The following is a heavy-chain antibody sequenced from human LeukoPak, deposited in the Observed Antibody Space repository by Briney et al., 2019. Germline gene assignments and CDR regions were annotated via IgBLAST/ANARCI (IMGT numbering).Heavy chain of an antibody. D-gene: IGHD1-1*01. J-gene: IGHJ4*02. CDR3: VRALGVGFGQNDYSDF. CDR2: INPNTGDT. Sequence: ASVKVSCKTSGYTSTAYYIHWVRQAPGQGLEWMGRINPNTGDTNYAQRFQGRVTMTRDTSTTTAYMTVNRVTSDYTAVYYCVRALGVGFGQNDYSDFWGQGSLVTVSS. CDR1: GYTSTAYY. V-gene: IGHV1-2*06.